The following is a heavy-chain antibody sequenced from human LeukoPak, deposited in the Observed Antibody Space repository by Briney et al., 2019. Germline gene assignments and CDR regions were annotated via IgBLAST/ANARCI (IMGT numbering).Heavy chain of an antibody. CDR3: ARDRGYYYDSSGYYDY. V-gene: IGHV4-59*01. CDR1: GGSISSYY. CDR2: IYYSGST. J-gene: IGHJ4*02. Sequence: SETLSLTCTVSGGSISSYYWSWIRQPPGKVLEWIGYIYYSGSTNYNPSLKSRVTISVDTSKNQFSLKLSSVTAADTAVYYCARDRGYYYDSSGYYDYWGQGTLVTVSS. D-gene: IGHD3-22*01.